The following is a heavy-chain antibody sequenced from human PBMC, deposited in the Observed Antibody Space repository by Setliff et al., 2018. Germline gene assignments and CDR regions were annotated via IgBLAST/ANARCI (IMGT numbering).Heavy chain of an antibody. J-gene: IGHJ6*03. CDR2: ISDTSAFI. Sequence: GGSLRLSCAASGLTLTPYTMTWVRQAPGKGPEWVSSISDTSAFIYYADSVKGRFTISRDNAKNTLYLQMNSLRADDTAVYYCAREKNTIVSGSGYHYYLDVWGTGTAVTVSS. CDR1: GLTLTPYT. CDR3: AREKNTIVSGSGYHYYLDV. D-gene: IGHD1-26*01. V-gene: IGHV3-21*06.